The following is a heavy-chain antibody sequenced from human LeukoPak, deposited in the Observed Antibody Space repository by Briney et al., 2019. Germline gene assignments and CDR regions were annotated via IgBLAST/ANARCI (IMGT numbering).Heavy chain of an antibody. D-gene: IGHD3-22*01. CDR3: ARDMYYYDSSGAYKYFEY. CDR2: FYISGST. V-gene: IGHV4-4*07. J-gene: IGHJ4*02. Sequence: SETLSLTCTVSGGSISSYYWSWVRQPAGKGLEWIGRFYISGSTNYNPSLKSRVTISGDKSTNQLSLKLSSVTAADTAVYYCARDMYYYDSSGAYKYFEYWGQGTLVTVSS. CDR1: GGSISSYY.